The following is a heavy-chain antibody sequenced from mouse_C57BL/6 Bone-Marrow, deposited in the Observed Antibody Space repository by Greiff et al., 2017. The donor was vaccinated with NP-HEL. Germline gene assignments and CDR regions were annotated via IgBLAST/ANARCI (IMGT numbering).Heavy chain of an antibody. J-gene: IGHJ2*01. D-gene: IGHD1-1*01. Sequence: QVQLQQPGAELVKPGASVKLSCKASGYTFTSYWMHWVKQRPGQGLEWIGMIHPNSGSTNYNEKFKSKATLTVDKSSSTAYMQLSSLTSEDSAVYYCARLITTVVAFRYFDYWGQGTTLTVSS. CDR2: IHPNSGST. CDR1: GYTFTSYW. CDR3: ARLITTVVAFRYFDY. V-gene: IGHV1-64*01.